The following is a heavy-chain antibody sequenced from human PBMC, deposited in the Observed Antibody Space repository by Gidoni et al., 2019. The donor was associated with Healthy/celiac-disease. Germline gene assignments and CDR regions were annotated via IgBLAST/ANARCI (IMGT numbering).Heavy chain of an antibody. Sequence: QVQLPVSGPGLVKPSETLSLTCPVPGGSISSYYWLWLRQPPGKGLEWLGYIYYSGSTNYNPSRKSGVTISVDTSKNQFSLKRSAVTAAETAGYYCARSRDYGDYVGDYWGQGTLVTVSS. J-gene: IGHJ4*02. CDR3: ARSRDYGDYVGDY. CDR2: IYYSGST. D-gene: IGHD4-17*01. V-gene: IGHV4-59*01. CDR1: GGSISSYY.